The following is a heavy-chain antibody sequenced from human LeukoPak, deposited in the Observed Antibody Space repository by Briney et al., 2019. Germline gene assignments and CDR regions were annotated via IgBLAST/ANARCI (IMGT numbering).Heavy chain of an antibody. Sequence: PGGSLRLSCAASGFTFTSYSMNWVRQAPGKGLEWVSYIRSSSSPIYYADSVRGRFTISRDNARNSLYLQMSNLRAEDTAVYYCASDPESHGDYEFDQWGQGTLVTVSS. CDR1: GFTFTSYS. D-gene: IGHD4-17*01. V-gene: IGHV3-48*01. J-gene: IGHJ4*02. CDR3: ASDPESHGDYEFDQ. CDR2: IRSSSSPI.